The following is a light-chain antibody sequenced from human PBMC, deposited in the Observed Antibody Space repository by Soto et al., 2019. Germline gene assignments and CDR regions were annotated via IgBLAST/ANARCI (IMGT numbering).Light chain of an antibody. J-gene: IGKJ4*01. Sequence: EIVLTQSPATLSLSPGERATLSCRASQSVSRYLACYQQKPGQAPRLLMYDASNRAAGIPAMFSGRGSGTDFTLTISRLEPEDFAVYYCQQRSNWPLTFGGGTKVEIK. CDR2: DAS. V-gene: IGKV3-11*01. CDR3: QQRSNWPLT. CDR1: QSVSRY.